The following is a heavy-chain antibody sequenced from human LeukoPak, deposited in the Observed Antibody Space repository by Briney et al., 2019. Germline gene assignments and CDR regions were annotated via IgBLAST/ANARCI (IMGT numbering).Heavy chain of an antibody. D-gene: IGHD4-17*01. Sequence: SETLSLTCTVSGGSISSYYWSWIRQPPGKGLEWIGYIYYSGSTNYNPSLKSRVTMSVDTSKNQFSLKLSSVTAADTAVYYCARDYPYDDYGDYVDWYFDLWGRGTLVTVSS. CDR2: IYYSGST. J-gene: IGHJ2*01. CDR1: GGSISSYY. V-gene: IGHV4-59*12. CDR3: ARDYPYDDYGDYVDWYFDL.